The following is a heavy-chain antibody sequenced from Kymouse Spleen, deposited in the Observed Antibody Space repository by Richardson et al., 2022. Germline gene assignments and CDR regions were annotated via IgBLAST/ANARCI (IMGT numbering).Heavy chain of an antibody. CDR3: AREIAAPFDY. V-gene: IGHV4-61*01. Sequence: QVQLQESGPGLVKPSETLSLTCTVSGGSVSSGSYYWSWIRQPPGKGLEWIGYIYYSGSTNYNPSLKSRVTISVDTSKNQFSLKLSSVTAADTAVYYCAREIAAPFDYWGQGTLVTVSS. J-gene: IGHJ4*02. CDR2: IYYSGST. CDR1: GGSVSSGSYY. D-gene: IGHD6-6*01.